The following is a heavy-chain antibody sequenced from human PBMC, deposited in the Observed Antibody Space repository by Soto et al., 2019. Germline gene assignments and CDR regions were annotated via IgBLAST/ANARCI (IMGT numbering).Heavy chain of an antibody. CDR3: AREIIAVSGTIRWFDP. Sequence: WSLRLSCAASGFTFSSHWMHWVRQAPGKGPVWVSRINGDGSSIRYADSVKGRFTISRDNAKNTLYLQMNSLRAEDTAVYYCAREIIAVSGTIRWFDPWGQGTLVTVSS. D-gene: IGHD6-13*01. J-gene: IGHJ5*02. CDR2: INGDGSSI. CDR1: GFTFSSHW. V-gene: IGHV3-74*01.